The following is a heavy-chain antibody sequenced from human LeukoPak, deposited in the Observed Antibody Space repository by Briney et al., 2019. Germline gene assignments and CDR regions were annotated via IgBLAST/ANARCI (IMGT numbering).Heavy chain of an antibody. CDR1: GFRFTTYA. D-gene: IGHD1-26*01. CDR3: GTGLNSGGAFDT. V-gene: IGHV3-23*01. J-gene: IGHJ3*02. Sequence: PGGSLRLSCAASGFRFTTYAISWVRQAPGKGLEWVSGISATGSNTHYADPVKGRFTSSRDNSMHTLYLQMSSLRADDTAVYYCGTGLNSGGAFDTWGQGTMVTVSS. CDR2: ISATGSNT.